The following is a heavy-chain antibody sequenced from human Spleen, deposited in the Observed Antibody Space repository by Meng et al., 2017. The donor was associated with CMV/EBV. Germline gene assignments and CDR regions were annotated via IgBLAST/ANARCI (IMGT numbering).Heavy chain of an antibody. CDR1: GFTFSSYG. CDR2: IRYDGNNK. J-gene: IGHJ4*02. CDR3: AKVTIGYCGSSSCPGDY. V-gene: IGHV3-30*02. Sequence: LSLTCAASGFTFSSYGMHWVRQAPGKGLEWVTFIRYDGNNKYYADSVKGRFTISRDNSKSTLYLQMNSLRAEDTAVYYCAKVTIGYCGSSSCPGDYWGQGTLVTVSS. D-gene: IGHD2-2*01.